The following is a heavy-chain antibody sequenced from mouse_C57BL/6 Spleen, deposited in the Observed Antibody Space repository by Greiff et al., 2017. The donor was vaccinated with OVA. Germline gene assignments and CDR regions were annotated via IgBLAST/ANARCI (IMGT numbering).Heavy chain of an antibody. D-gene: IGHD2-3*01. CDR3: ARIDDGYSMDY. J-gene: IGHJ4*01. CDR2: IWWDDDQ. Sequence: QVTLKVSGPGILQPSQTLSLTCSFSGFSLSTFGMGVGWIRQPSGKGLEWLAHIWWDDDQYYNPALKSRLTISKDTTKNQVFLKISMVDTTDTATYYCARIDDGYSMDYWGQGTSVTVSS. V-gene: IGHV8-8*01. CDR1: GFSLSTFGMG.